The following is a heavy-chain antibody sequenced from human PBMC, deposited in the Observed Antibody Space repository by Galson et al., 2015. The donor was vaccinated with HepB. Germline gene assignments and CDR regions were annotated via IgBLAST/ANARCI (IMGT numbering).Heavy chain of an antibody. J-gene: IGHJ6*02. Sequence: SVKVSCKASGGTFSSYAISWVRQAPGQGLEWMGRIIPILGIANYAQKFQGRVTITADKSTSTAYMELSSLRSEDTAVYYCASNPVYSYGPSVNGYYGMDVWGQGTTVTVSS. CDR3: ASNPVYSYGPSVNGYYGMDV. CDR1: GGTFSSYA. D-gene: IGHD5-18*01. CDR2: IIPILGIA. V-gene: IGHV1-69*04.